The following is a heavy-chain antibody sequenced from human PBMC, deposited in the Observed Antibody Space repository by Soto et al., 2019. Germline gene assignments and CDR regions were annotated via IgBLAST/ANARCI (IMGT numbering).Heavy chain of an antibody. J-gene: IGHJ6*03. Sequence: ASVKVSCKASGYTFTSYDINWVRQATGQGLEWMGWMNPNSGNTGYAQKLQGRVTMTRNTSISTAYMELSSLRSEDTAVYYCASGGHPYYYYYYMDVWGKGTTVTVSS. CDR2: MNPNSGNT. CDR3: ASGGHPYYYYYYMDV. V-gene: IGHV1-8*01. CDR1: GYTFTSYD.